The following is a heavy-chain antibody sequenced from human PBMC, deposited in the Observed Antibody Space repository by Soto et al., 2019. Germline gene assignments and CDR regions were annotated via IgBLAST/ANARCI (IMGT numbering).Heavy chain of an antibody. V-gene: IGHV1-58*01. Sequence: SVKVSCKASGFTFTSSAVQWVRQARGQRLEWIGWIVVGSGNTNYAQKFQERVTITRDMSTSTAYMELSNLRSEDTAVYYCAADALSNIVVVPAAIPGMDVWGQGTTVTVSS. CDR2: IVVGSGNT. CDR1: GFTFTSSA. J-gene: IGHJ6*02. D-gene: IGHD2-2*02. CDR3: AADALSNIVVVPAAIPGMDV.